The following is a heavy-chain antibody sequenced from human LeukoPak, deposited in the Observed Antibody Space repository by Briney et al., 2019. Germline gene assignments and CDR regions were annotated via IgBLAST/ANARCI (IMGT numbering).Heavy chain of an antibody. J-gene: IGHJ4*02. V-gene: IGHV3-30-3*01. Sequence: PGRSLRLSCAASGFTFSSYAMHWVRQAPGKGLEWVAVISYDGSNKYYADSVKGRFTISRDNSKNTLYLQMNSLRAEDTAVYYCARDMISGWYRAFDYWGQGTLVTVSS. CDR3: ARDMISGWYRAFDY. CDR1: GFTFSSYA. CDR2: ISYDGSNK. D-gene: IGHD6-19*01.